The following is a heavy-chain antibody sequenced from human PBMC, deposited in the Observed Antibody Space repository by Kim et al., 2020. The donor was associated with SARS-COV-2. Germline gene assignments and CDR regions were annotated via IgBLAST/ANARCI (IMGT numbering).Heavy chain of an antibody. D-gene: IGHD6-19*01. J-gene: IGHJ6*02. Sequence: GGSRRLSCAASGFSFRSNSMNWVRQAPGKGLEWVSYISSSSSTKFYADSVKGRFTISRDNAKNSLYLQMNSLRAEDTAVYYCARDQSRIALITVVRYGMDVWGQGTAVTVSS. CDR3: ARDQSRIALITVVRYGMDV. CDR1: GFSFRSNS. V-gene: IGHV3-48*04. CDR2: ISSSSSTK.